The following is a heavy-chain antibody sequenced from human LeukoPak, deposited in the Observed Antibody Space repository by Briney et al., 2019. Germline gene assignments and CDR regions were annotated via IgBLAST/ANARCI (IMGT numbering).Heavy chain of an antibody. CDR2: ISSGAVSI. V-gene: IGHV3-48*03. D-gene: IGHD5-18*01. CDR3: ARVRGYSYGHEGLDY. J-gene: IGHJ4*02. Sequence: PGGSLRLSCAASGFTFSSFEMNWVRQAPGKGLEWVSSISSGAVSIYYADSVKGRFTISRDNAKNSLYLQMNSLRAEDTAVYYCARVRGYSYGHEGLDYWGQGTLVTVSS. CDR1: GFTFSSFE.